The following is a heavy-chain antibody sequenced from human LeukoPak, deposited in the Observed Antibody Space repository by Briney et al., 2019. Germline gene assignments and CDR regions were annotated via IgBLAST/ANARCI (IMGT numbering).Heavy chain of an antibody. D-gene: IGHD3-9*01. CDR1: GGSISNYY. Sequence: PSETLSLTCTVSGGSISNYYWSWIRQPPGKGLEWIGYIYYSGSTNYNPSLKSRVTMSVDTSKNQFSLKLSSVTAEDTAVYYCARGADSGYSSDNWGQGTLVSVSS. V-gene: IGHV4-59*12. CDR2: IYYSGST. J-gene: IGHJ4*02. CDR3: ARGADSGYSSDN.